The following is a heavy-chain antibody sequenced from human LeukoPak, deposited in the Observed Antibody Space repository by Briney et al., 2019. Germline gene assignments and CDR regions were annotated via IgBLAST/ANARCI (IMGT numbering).Heavy chain of an antibody. V-gene: IGHV3-23*01. Sequence: GGSLRLSCAASGFTFSSYAMSWVRQAPGKGLEWVSAISGSGGSTYYADSVKGRFTISRDNSKNTLYLQMNRPRAEDTAEYYCAKSHSSWFGDLADWGQGTLVTVSS. D-gene: IGHD3-10*01. J-gene: IGHJ4*02. CDR1: GFTFSSYA. CDR2: ISGSGGST. CDR3: AKSHSSWFGDLAD.